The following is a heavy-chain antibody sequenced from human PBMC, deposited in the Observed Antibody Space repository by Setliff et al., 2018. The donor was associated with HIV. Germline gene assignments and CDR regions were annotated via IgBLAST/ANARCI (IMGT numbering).Heavy chain of an antibody. CDR2: IIPMFGTG. V-gene: IGHV1-69*05. CDR3: ARVGHSSSYHYYGMDV. J-gene: IGHJ6*02. Sequence: ASVKVSCKASGGTFGIYGISWVRQAPGQGLEWMGGIIPMFGTGFYAQKFQGRVTITTDESRSTAYMELSSLSSEDTAVFYCARVGHSSSYHYYGMDVWGQGTTVTVSS. D-gene: IGHD6-13*01. CDR1: GGTFGIYG.